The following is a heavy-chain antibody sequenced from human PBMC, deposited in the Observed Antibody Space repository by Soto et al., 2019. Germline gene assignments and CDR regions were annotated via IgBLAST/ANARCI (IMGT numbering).Heavy chain of an antibody. CDR2: IYHSGST. Sequence: SETLSLTCAVSGGSISSSNWWSWVRQPPGKGLEWIGEIYHSGSTNYNPSLKSRVTISVDKSKNQFSLKLSSVTAADTAVYYCARDQGRITMVRGVIISSNWFDPWGQGTLVTVS. CDR1: GGSISSSNW. CDR3: ARDQGRITMVRGVIISSNWFDP. V-gene: IGHV4-4*02. D-gene: IGHD3-10*01. J-gene: IGHJ5*02.